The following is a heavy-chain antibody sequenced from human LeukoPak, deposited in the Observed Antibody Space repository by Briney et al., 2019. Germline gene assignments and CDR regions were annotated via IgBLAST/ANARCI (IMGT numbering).Heavy chain of an antibody. CDR3: ARANALYCSSTSCLFDY. CDR2: INPNSGST. Sequence: ASVKLSCKASGYTFTDYYIHWVRQAPGHGLEWMAWINPNSGSTYYAQNFHDRITLTWDTSISTAYMELSRLRSDDTAIYYCARANALYCSSTSCLFDYWGQGTLVTVSS. V-gene: IGHV1-2*02. D-gene: IGHD2-2*01. CDR1: GYTFTDYY. J-gene: IGHJ4*02.